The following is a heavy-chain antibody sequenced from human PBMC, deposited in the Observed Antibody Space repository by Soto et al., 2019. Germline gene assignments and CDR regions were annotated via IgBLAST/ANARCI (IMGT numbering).Heavy chain of an antibody. CDR3: AKERALAASGWFDP. Sequence: SLRLSCAASGFTFDDYAIHWVRQVPGKGLEWVSSISWNSGSIGYAVSVKGRFTISRDNAKNSLYLQMNTLRAEDTALYYCAKERALAASGWFDPWGQATPVTVPS. J-gene: IGHJ5*02. CDR2: ISWNSGSI. V-gene: IGHV3-9*01. D-gene: IGHD6-19*01. CDR1: GFTFDDYA.